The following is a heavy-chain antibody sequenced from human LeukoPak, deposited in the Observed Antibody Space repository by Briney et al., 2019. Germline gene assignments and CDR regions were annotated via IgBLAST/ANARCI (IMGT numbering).Heavy chain of an antibody. CDR2: IIPIFGTA. J-gene: IGHJ4*02. CDR3: ASGGSSGWYGDY. D-gene: IGHD6-19*01. CDR1: GGTFISYA. Sequence: SVKVSCKASGGTFISYAISWVRQAPGQGLEWMGGIIPIFGTANYAQKFQGRVTITADESTSTAYMELSSLRSEDTAVYYCASGGSSGWYGDYWGQGTLVTVSS. V-gene: IGHV1-69*13.